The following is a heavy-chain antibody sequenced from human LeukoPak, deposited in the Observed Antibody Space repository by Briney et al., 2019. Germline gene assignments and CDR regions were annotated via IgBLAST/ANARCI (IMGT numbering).Heavy chain of an antibody. D-gene: IGHD3-3*01. J-gene: IGHJ5*02. CDR1: GGSFSGYY. CDR3: ARRLWSGDSGWFDP. V-gene: IGHV4-34*01. Sequence: PSETLSLICAVYGGSFSGYYWSWIRQPPGKGLEWIGEINHSGSTNYNPSLKSRVTISVDTSKNQCSLKLSSVTAADTAVYYCARRLWSGDSGWFDPWGQGTLVTVSS. CDR2: INHSGST.